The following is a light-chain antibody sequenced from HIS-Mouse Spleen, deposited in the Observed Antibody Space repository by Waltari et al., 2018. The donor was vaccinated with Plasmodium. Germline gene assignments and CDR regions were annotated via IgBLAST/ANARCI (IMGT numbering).Light chain of an antibody. Sequence: QSALTQPASVSGSPGQSITISCTGTSSDVGSYNLVSWYQQHPGKAPKLMIYEGSKRPPGVSNRFSGSKSGNTASLTISGLQAEDDADYYCCSYAGSSTYVFGTGTKVTVL. CDR1: SSDVGSYNL. CDR3: CSYAGSSTYV. CDR2: EGS. V-gene: IGLV2-23*01. J-gene: IGLJ1*01.